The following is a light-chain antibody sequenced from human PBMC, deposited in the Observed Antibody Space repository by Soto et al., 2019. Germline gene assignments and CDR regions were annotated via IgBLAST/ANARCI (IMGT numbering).Light chain of an antibody. CDR3: QQYNDWPLYT. CDR2: GAS. CDR1: QSVNSN. J-gene: IGKJ2*01. V-gene: IGKV3-15*01. Sequence: EIVMTQSPTIVSVSPGERATLSCRASQSVNSNLAWYQQKPGQAPRLLISGASTRAPGIAARFSGSGSGTNFTLSISGLQSADFAVYYCQQYNDWPLYTFGQETKLEIK.